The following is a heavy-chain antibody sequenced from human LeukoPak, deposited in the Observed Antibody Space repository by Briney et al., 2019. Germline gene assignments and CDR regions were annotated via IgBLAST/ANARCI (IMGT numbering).Heavy chain of an antibody. Sequence: GGSLRLSCAASGFTFSSYEMNWVRQAPGKGLEWVSYVSGSGSTIYYADSVKGRFTISRDNAKNSLYLEMNSLRAEDAAVYYCARTYYDSSGYAFDYWGQGTLVTVSS. J-gene: IGHJ4*02. V-gene: IGHV3-48*03. CDR1: GFTFSSYE. CDR3: ARTYYDSSGYAFDY. D-gene: IGHD3-22*01. CDR2: VSGSGSTI.